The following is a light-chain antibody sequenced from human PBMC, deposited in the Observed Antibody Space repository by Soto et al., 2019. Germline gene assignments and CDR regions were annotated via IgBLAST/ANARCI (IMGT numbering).Light chain of an antibody. J-gene: IGLJ3*02. Sequence: QSALTQPASVSGSPGQSITISCTGTSSDVGSYNLVSWYQQRPGKAPKLMIYEGSKRPSGVSHRFSGSKSGNTASLTISGLQAEDEADYYCCSYAGSSTVVFGGGTQLTVL. V-gene: IGLV2-23*01. CDR1: SSDVGSYNL. CDR2: EGS. CDR3: CSYAGSSTVV.